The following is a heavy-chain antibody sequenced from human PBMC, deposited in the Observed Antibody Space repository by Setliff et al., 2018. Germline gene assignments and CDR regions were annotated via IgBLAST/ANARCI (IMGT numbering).Heavy chain of an antibody. Sequence: SETLSLTCTVYGGSFSNYYWSWIRQPPGKGLEWIGEINHSGSTNYNPSLKSRLTMSVDTSKNQFSLKLTSVTAADTAVYYCARLSWDGLRYYGLDVWGQGATVTVSS. CDR3: ARLSWDGLRYYGLDV. V-gene: IGHV4-34*01. J-gene: IGHJ6*02. CDR2: INHSGST. CDR1: GGSFSNYY. D-gene: IGHD3-10*01.